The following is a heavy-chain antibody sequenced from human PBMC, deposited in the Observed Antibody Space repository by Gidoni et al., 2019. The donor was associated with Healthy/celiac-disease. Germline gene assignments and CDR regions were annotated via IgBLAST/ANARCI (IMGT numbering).Heavy chain of an antibody. J-gene: IGHJ4*02. D-gene: IGHD3-10*01. CDR2: ISHSGST. CDR3: ARAMTSVVRGVIMSYYFDY. Sequence: QLQLQESGSGLVKPSQTLSLTCAVSGGSISSGGYSWSWIRQPPGKGLEWIGYISHSGSTYYNPSLKSRVTISVDRSKNQFSLKLSSVTAADTAVYYCARAMTSVVRGVIMSYYFDYWGQGTLVTVSS. CDR1: GGSISSGGYS. V-gene: IGHV4-30-2*01.